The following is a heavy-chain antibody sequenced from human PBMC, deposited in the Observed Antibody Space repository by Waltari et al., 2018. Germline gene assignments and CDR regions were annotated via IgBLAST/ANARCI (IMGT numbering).Heavy chain of an antibody. J-gene: IGHJ4*02. CDR3: ARGDWAVAATQVDY. CDR1: GFTFSSYA. V-gene: IGHV3-30*01. Sequence: QVQLVESGGGVVQPGRSLRLSCAASGFTFSSYALHWVRQAPGKGLEWVAVISYDGSNKYYADSVKGRFTISRDNSKNTLYLQMNSLRAEDTAVYYCARGDWAVAATQVDYWGQGTLVTVSS. D-gene: IGHD2-15*01. CDR2: ISYDGSNK.